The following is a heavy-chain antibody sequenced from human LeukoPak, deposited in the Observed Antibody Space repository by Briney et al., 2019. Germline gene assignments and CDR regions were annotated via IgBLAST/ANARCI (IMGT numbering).Heavy chain of an antibody. J-gene: IGHJ6*02. CDR1: GFTFSSYW. Sequence: PGGSLRLSCAASGFTFSSYWMSWVRQAPGKGLEWVSAISGSGGITYYADSVKGRLTITRDTSKNTVYLQMNSLRAEDTAVYYCAKHWRLIVLYAMDVWGQGTTVTVSS. CDR3: AKHWRLIVLYAMDV. V-gene: IGHV3-23*01. D-gene: IGHD1-26*01. CDR2: ISGSGGIT.